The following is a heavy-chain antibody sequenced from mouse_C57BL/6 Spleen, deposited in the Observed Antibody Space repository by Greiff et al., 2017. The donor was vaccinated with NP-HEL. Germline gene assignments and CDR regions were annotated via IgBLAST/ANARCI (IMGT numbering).Heavy chain of an antibody. V-gene: IGHV1-9*01. D-gene: IGHD1-1*01. J-gene: IGHJ4*01. CDR3: ARCGITTVVAIYYYAMDY. CDR1: GYTFTGYW. CDR2: ILPGSGST. Sequence: VQLVESGAELMKPGASVKLSCKATGYTFTGYWIEWVKQRPGHGLEWIGEILPGSGSTNYNEKFKGKATFTADTSSNTAYMQLSSLTTEDSAIYYCARCGITTVVAIYYYAMDYWGQGTSVTVSS.